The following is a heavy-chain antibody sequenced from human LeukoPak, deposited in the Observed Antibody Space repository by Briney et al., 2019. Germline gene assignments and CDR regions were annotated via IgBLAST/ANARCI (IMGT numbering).Heavy chain of an antibody. CDR2: MNPNSGNT. CDR3: ARDRALYDSRRGYYYTEDDY. V-gene: IGHV1-8*01. CDR1: GYTFTSYD. D-gene: IGHD3-22*01. J-gene: IGHJ4*02. Sequence: GPVKVSCKASGYTFTSYDINWVRQAIGQGLEWMGWMNPNSGNTGYAQKFQGRVTMTRNTSISTAYMELSSLRVDDTAVYYCARDRALYDSRRGYYYTEDDYWGQGTLVTVSS.